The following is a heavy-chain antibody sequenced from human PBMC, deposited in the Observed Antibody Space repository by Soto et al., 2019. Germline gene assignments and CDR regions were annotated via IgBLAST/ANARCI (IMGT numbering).Heavy chain of an antibody. CDR2: ISETGGNT. Sequence: EVQVLESGGGLVQPGGSLRLSCAASGFTFTSYVMSWVRQAPGMGLQWVAGISETGGNTYYGDSLKGRFTISRDNSKNTLYLEMNRLRAEDTAIYFGARGPPWPVAFDLWGQGTMVTVSS. V-gene: IGHV3-23*01. CDR1: GFTFTSYV. J-gene: IGHJ3*01. CDR3: ARGPPWPVAFDL. D-gene: IGHD5-12*01.